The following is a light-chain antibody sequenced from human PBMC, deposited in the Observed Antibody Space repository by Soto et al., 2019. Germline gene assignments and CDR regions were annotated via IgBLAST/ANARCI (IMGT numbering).Light chain of an antibody. CDR3: QQYKSYSPIT. Sequence: DITLTQSPATLSGSVGDRVTITCLASQTISSWLAWYQQKPGKAPKLLIYDASNLQSGVPSRFSGSVSGTEFTLTISSLQPDDFATYYCQQYKSYSPITFGQGTRLEIK. V-gene: IGKV1-5*01. CDR1: QTISSW. J-gene: IGKJ5*01. CDR2: DAS.